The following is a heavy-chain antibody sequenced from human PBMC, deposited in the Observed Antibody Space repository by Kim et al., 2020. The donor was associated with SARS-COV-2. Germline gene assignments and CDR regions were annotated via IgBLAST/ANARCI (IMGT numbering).Heavy chain of an antibody. D-gene: IGHD2-15*01. CDR3: AKEFDWENSGAGAFDV. J-gene: IGHJ3*01. CDR2: ISGSGGST. CDR1: GFTFSSFA. Sequence: GGSLRLSCAASGFTFSSFAMNWVRQAPGKGLEWGTGISGSGGSTYYADSVKGRFTFSRDNSKNTLYRQMNSLIAEDTAVYYCAKEFDWENSGAGAFDVWGHGTMV. V-gene: IGHV3-23*01.